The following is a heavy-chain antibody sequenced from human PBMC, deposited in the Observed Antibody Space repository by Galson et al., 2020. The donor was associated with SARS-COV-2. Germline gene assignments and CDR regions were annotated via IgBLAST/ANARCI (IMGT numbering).Heavy chain of an antibody. D-gene: IGHD2-2*01. CDR2: IYTSGST. CDR1: GGSISSGSYY. CDR3: ARDRYCSSTSCYGGWGYFDY. Sequence: SETLSLTCTVSGGSISSGSYYWSWIRQPAGKGLEWIGRIYTSGSTNYNPSLKSRVTVSVDTSKNQFSLKLSSVTAADTAVYYCARDRYCSSTSCYGGWGYFDYWGQGTLVTVSS. J-gene: IGHJ4*02. V-gene: IGHV4-61*02.